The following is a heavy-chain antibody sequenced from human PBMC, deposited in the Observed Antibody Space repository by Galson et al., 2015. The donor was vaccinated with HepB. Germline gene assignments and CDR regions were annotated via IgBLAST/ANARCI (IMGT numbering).Heavy chain of an antibody. Sequence: SVKVSCKVSGYTLTELSMHWVRQAPGKGLEWMGGFDPEDGETIYAQKFQGRVTMTEDTSTDTAYMELRSLRSDDTAVYYCARVWGSSSWYDSDAFDIWGQGTMVTVSS. D-gene: IGHD6-13*01. CDR3: ARVWGSSSWYDSDAFDI. V-gene: IGHV1-24*01. CDR2: FDPEDGET. CDR1: GYTLTELS. J-gene: IGHJ3*02.